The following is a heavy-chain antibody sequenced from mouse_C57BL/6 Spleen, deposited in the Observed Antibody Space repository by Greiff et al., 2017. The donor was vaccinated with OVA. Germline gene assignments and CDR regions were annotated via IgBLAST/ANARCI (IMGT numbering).Heavy chain of an antibody. Sequence: EAQGVESGGDLVKPGGSLKLSCAASGFTFSSYGMSWVRQTPDKRLEWVATISSGGSYTYYPDSVKGRFTISRDNAKNTLYLQMSSLKSEDTAMYYCARQGYGSSPLYYFDYWGQGTTLTVSS. D-gene: IGHD1-1*01. CDR3: ARQGYGSSPLYYFDY. J-gene: IGHJ2*01. CDR2: ISSGGSYT. CDR1: GFTFSSYG. V-gene: IGHV5-6*01.